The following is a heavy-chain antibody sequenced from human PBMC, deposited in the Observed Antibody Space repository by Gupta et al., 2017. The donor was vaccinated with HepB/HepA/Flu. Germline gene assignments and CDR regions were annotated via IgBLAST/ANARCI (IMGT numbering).Heavy chain of an antibody. D-gene: IGHD1-1*01. Sequence: EVQLVESGGGLVKPGGSLRVSCAASGFTFNSHPMTSVRQAPGNGLEWFSSMSISSIYIYYADSVKGRCTISRDNTRNSLYLQMNSLRAEDTAVYYCARESLNSEFDFWGQGTLV. J-gene: IGHJ4*02. CDR3: ARESLNSEFDF. CDR1: GFTFNSHP. V-gene: IGHV3-21*01. CDR2: MSISSIYI.